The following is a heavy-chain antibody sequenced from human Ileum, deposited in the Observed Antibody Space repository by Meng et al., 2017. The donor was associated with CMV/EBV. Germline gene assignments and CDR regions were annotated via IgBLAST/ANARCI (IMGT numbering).Heavy chain of an antibody. Sequence: GGSLRLSCAASGFTFSTYWMNWVRQAPGKGLEWVATIKQDGSEKYYVDSVKGRFTISRDNAKNSVFLQMNSLRAEDTAVYYCARDPYSGTSGYFDYWGQGTLVTVSS. CDR3: ARDPYSGTSGYFDY. J-gene: IGHJ4*02. CDR2: IKQDGSEK. CDR1: GFTFSTYW. V-gene: IGHV3-7*01. D-gene: IGHD4-11*01.